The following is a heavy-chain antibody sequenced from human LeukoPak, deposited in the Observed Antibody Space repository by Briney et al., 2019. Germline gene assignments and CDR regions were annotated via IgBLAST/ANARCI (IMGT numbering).Heavy chain of an antibody. CDR2: IFHSATSYYSGTS. D-gene: IGHD3-3*01. J-gene: IGHJ4*02. Sequence: PSETLSLTCTVSGGSISSSDYYWGWLRQPPGKGLEWIGTIFHSATSYYSGTSYFNASLKSRVTISVDTSKNQFSLKLSSVTAADTAMYYCARLGPYYDFWSGYLPIDYWGQGTLVTVSS. CDR3: ARLGPYYDFWSGYLPIDY. V-gene: IGHV4-39*01. CDR1: GGSISSSDYY.